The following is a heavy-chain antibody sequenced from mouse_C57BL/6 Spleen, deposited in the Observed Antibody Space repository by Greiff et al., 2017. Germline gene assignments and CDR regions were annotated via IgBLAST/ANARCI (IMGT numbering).Heavy chain of an antibody. Sequence: EVMLVESEGGLVQPGSSMKLSCTASGFTFSDYYMAWVRQVPEKGLEWVANINYDGSSTYYLDSLKSSFIISRDNAKNLLYLQVSSLKSGDTATYYWARAGGTGRGYYLDYWGQGTTLTVSS. V-gene: IGHV5-16*01. D-gene: IGHD4-1*01. CDR3: ARAGGTGRGYYLDY. CDR2: INYDGSST. CDR1: GFTFSDYY. J-gene: IGHJ2*01.